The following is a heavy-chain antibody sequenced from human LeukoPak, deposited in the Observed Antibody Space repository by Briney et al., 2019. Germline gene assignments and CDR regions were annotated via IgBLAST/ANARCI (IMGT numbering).Heavy chain of an antibody. CDR1: GGSFSGCY. Sequence: SETLSLTCAVYGGSFSGCYWSWIRQPPGKGLEWIGEINHSGSTNYNPSLKSRVTISVDTSMNQFSLKLSSVTAADTAVYYRASDLRRLGYCSGGSCYYLDYWGQGTLVTVSS. CDR3: ASDLRRLGYCSGGSCYYLDY. J-gene: IGHJ4*02. CDR2: INHSGST. V-gene: IGHV4-34*01. D-gene: IGHD2-15*01.